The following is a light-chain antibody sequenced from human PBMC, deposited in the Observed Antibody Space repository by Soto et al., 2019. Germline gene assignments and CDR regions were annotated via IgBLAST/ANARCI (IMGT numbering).Light chain of an antibody. CDR1: ETVSSSY. CDR2: GAS. V-gene: IGKV3-20*01. CDR3: QQYGNFPYT. J-gene: IGKJ5*01. Sequence: DIVLTQSPGTLSLSPGERATLSCRASETVSSSYLAWYQQKPGQAPRLLIYGASSRATGVPDRVSGSGSGTDFTLTINRLEPEDFAVYYCQQYGNFPYTFGQGTRLEIK.